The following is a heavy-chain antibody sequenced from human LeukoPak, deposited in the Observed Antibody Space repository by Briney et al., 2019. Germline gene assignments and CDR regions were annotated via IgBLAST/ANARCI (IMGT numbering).Heavy chain of an antibody. Sequence: GGSLRLSCAASGFTFSSYSMNWVRQAPGKGLEWVSSISSSSSYIYYADSVKGRFTISRDNAKNSLYLQMNSLRAEDTAVYHCARVSSPYSSGWYPSSDYWGQGTLVTVSS. CDR1: GFTFSSYS. CDR3: ARVSSPYSSGWYPSSDY. D-gene: IGHD6-19*01. J-gene: IGHJ4*02. CDR2: ISSSSSYI. V-gene: IGHV3-21*01.